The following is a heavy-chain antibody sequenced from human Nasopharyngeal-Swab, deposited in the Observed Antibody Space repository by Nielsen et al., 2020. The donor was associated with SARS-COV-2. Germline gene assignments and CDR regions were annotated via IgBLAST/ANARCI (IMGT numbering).Heavy chain of an antibody. D-gene: IGHD6-13*01. CDR1: GGSISSSSYY. Sequence: SETLSLTCTVSGGSISSSSYYWGWIRQPPGKGLEGIGSIYYSGSTYYNPSLKSRVTISVFTSKNQFSLKLSSVTAADTAVYYCVCSSWYGDYYYYYGMDVWGQGTTVTVSS. CDR3: VCSSWYGDYYYYYGMDV. V-gene: IGHV4-39*07. CDR2: IYYSGST. J-gene: IGHJ6*02.